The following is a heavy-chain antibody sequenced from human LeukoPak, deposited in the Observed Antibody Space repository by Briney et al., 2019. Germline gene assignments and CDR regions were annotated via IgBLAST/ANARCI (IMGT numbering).Heavy chain of an antibody. CDR1: GYRFTTYW. CDR3: ARRGLEWSMDN. Sequence: PGESLKISCKGSGYRFTTYWIGWVPQMPGKGLEWMGIIYPGDSDTRYSPSFQGQVTISADKSISTAYLQWRSLKASDTAMYYCARRGLEWSMDNWGQGTLVTASS. J-gene: IGHJ4*02. V-gene: IGHV5-51*01. CDR2: IYPGDSDT. D-gene: IGHD3-3*01.